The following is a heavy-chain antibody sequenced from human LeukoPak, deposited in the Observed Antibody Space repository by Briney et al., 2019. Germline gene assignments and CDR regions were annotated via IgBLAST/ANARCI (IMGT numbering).Heavy chain of an antibody. J-gene: IGHJ5*02. V-gene: IGHV3-30-3*01. D-gene: IGHD2-2*03. CDR1: GFTFSSYA. CDR3: ARDGYCSSTTCPGWFDP. Sequence: GGSLRLSCAASGFTFSSYAMHWVRQAPGKGLEWVAVISYDGSNKYYADSVKGRFTISRDNSKNALYLQMNSLRAEDTAVYYCARDGYCSSTTCPGWFDPWGQGTLVTVSS. CDR2: ISYDGSNK.